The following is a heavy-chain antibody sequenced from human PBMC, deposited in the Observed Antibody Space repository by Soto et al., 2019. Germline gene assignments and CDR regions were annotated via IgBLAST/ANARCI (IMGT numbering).Heavy chain of an antibody. Sequence: PSETLSLTCAVYGGSFSGYYWNWIRQPPGKGLEWIGEIDHSGYTNYNPSLKSRVTISVDTSKNQFSLRLTSVTAADTAVYYCARADYEILTGSYAMDVWGQGTTVTVSS. CDR1: GGSFSGYY. CDR2: IDHSGYT. CDR3: ARADYEILTGSYAMDV. J-gene: IGHJ6*02. D-gene: IGHD3-9*01. V-gene: IGHV4-34*01.